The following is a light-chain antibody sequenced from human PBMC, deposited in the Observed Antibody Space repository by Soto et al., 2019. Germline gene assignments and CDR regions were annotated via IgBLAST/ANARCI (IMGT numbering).Light chain of an antibody. CDR1: QSVRSSY. V-gene: IGKV3-20*01. CDR3: QHYGSPLT. CDR2: GAS. J-gene: IGKJ4*01. Sequence: EIVLTQSPGTLSLSPGGRATLSCRASQSVRSSYLAWDQQRPGQAPRLLIFGASFRATGIPDRFSGSGSGTDFTLTIRRLEPEDFAVYYCQHYGSPLTFGGGTKVEIK.